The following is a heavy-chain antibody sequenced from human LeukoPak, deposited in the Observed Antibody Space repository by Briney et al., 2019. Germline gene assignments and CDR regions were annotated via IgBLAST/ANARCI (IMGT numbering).Heavy chain of an antibody. CDR3: AGDPTGGDSSGYEFDY. CDR1: GGSISSGGYY. J-gene: IGHJ4*02. Sequence: SETLSLTCTVSGGSISSGGYYWSWIRQHPGKGLEWIGYIYYSGSTYYNPSLKSRVTISVDTSKNQFSLKLSSVTAADTAVYYCAGDPTGGDSSGYEFDYWGQGTLVTVSS. D-gene: IGHD3-22*01. CDR2: IYYSGST. V-gene: IGHV4-31*03.